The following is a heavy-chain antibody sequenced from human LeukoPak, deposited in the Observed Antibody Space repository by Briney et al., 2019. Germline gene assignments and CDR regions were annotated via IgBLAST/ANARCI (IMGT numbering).Heavy chain of an antibody. CDR3: ARVVMVRGVIQNYFDY. D-gene: IGHD3-10*01. J-gene: IGHJ4*02. CDR1: GYTFTAYY. V-gene: IGHV1-2*02. Sequence: ASVKVSCKASGYTFTAYYMHWVRQAPGQGLEWMGWINPNSGGTNYAQKFQGRVTMTRDTSITTAYMELSRLISDDTAVYYCARVVMVRGVIQNYFDYWGQGTLVTVSS. CDR2: INPNSGGT.